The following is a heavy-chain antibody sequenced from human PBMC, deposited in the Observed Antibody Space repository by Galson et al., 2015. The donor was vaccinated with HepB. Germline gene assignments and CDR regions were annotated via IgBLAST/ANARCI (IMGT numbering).Heavy chain of an antibody. Sequence: SVKVSCKASGYTFTDYVVNWARQAPGQRLEWMGWMNTNTGKPTYAPGFAGRFVFSLDTSVTTAYLQISSLETDDTAVYYCARSPLRFLDWLPYYDYYYMDVWGEGTTVTVSS. CDR3: ARSPLRFLDWLPYYDYYYMDV. CDR1: GYTFTDYV. CDR2: MNTNTGKP. V-gene: IGHV7-4-1*02. J-gene: IGHJ6*03. D-gene: IGHD3-3*01.